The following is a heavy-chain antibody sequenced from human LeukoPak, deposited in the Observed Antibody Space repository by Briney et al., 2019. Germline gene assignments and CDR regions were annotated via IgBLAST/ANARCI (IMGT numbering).Heavy chain of an antibody. J-gene: IGHJ4*02. CDR1: GFTFSSYA. CDR2: ISGSGGST. Sequence: GRSLRLSCAASGFTFSSYAMSWVRQAPGKGLEWVSAISGSGGSTYYADSVKGRFTISRDNSKNTLYLQMNSLRAEDTAVYYCAKVAYYYDSSGSDYWGQGTLVTVSS. V-gene: IGHV3-23*01. CDR3: AKVAYYYDSSGSDY. D-gene: IGHD3-22*01.